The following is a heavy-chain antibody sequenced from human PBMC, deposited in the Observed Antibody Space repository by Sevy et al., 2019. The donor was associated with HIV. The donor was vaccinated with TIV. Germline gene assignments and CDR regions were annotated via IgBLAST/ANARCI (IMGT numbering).Heavy chain of an antibody. V-gene: IGHV1-18*01. D-gene: IGHD3-10*01. Sequence: ASVKVSCKASGYTFTSYGISWVRQAPGQGLEWMGWISAYNGNTNYAQKLQRRVTMTTDTSTSTAYMELRSLRSDDTAVYYCARDSYYGSGSYSTYLYYYYGMDVWGQGTTVTVSS. CDR3: ARDSYYGSGSYSTYLYYYYGMDV. CDR1: GYTFTSYG. J-gene: IGHJ6*02. CDR2: ISAYNGNT.